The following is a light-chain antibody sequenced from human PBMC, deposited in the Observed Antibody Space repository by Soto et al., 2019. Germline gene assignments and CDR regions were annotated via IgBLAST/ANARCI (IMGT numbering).Light chain of an antibody. V-gene: IGLV1-40*01. Sequence: QSVLTQPPSVSGAPGQRVTISCTGSSSNIGAGYDVHWYQQLPGTAPKLLIYGNSNRPSGVPDRFSGSKSGTSASLAITGLQAEDEAYYYCQSYDSSLSGSWVFGGGTKLTVL. CDR3: QSYDSSLSGSWV. CDR1: SSNIGAGYD. J-gene: IGLJ3*02. CDR2: GNS.